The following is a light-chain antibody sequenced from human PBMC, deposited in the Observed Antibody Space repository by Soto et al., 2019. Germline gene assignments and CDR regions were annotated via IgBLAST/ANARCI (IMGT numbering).Light chain of an antibody. Sequence: EIVMTQSPATLSVSPGERATLSCRASQSVSSNLAWYQHKPGQPPRLLIYDTSTRATGVPARFSGSGSGTEFTLTTNGLQSADLGVYYCQQYNNWFLISFGQGTRLEI. J-gene: IGKJ5*01. CDR1: QSVSSN. V-gene: IGKV3-15*01. CDR2: DTS. CDR3: QQYNNWFLIS.